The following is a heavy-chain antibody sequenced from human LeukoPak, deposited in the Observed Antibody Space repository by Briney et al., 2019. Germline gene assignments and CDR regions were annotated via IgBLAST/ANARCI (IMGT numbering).Heavy chain of an antibody. V-gene: IGHV4-61*01. CDR3: ARIQWLVRFVY. CDR2: IYYSGST. J-gene: IGHJ4*02. Sequence: SETLSLTCTVPGGSVSSGSYYWSWIRQPPGKGLGWIGYIYYSGSTNYNPSLKSRVTISVDTSKNQFSLKLSSVTAADTAVYYCARIQWLVRFVYWGQGTLVTVSS. CDR1: GGSVSSGSYY. D-gene: IGHD6-19*01.